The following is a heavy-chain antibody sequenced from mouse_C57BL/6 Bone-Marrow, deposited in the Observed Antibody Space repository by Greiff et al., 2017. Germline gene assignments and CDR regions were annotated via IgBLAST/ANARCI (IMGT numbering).Heavy chain of an antibody. CDR1: GYTFTSYW. D-gene: IGHD3-2*02. J-gene: IGHJ2*01. V-gene: IGHV1-69*01. Sequence: VQLQQPGAELVMPGASVKLSCKASGYTFTSYWMHWVKQRPGQGLEWIGEIDPSDSYTNYHQKFKGKSTLTVDKSSSTAYMQLSSLTSEDSAVYYCARRVQRRLRDYYFDYWGQGTTLTVAS. CDR2: IDPSDSYT. CDR3: ARRVQRRLRDYYFDY.